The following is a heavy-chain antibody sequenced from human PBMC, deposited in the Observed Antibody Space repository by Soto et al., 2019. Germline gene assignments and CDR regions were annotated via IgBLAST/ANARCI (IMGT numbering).Heavy chain of an antibody. J-gene: IGHJ5*02. CDR2: IYHSGST. Sequence: QVQLQESGPGLVKPSGTLSLTCAVSGGSISSSNWWSWVRQPPGKGLEWIGEIYHSGSTNYNPSLKTRVTLSVDNAKNQISLKLSSVTAAETAVYYCATDTGAYGEVEEGLDHWGQGTLVTVSS. CDR3: ATDTGAYGEVEEGLDH. CDR1: GGSISSSNW. D-gene: IGHD4-17*01. V-gene: IGHV4-4*02.